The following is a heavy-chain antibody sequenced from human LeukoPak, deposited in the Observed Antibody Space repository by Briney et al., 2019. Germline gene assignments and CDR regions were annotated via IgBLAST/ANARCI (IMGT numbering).Heavy chain of an antibody. CDR1: GYTFNRYG. V-gene: IGHV1-18*01. CDR2: ISGYNGNT. CDR3: ARDYGYGVTVMISDDY. D-gene: IGHD5-12*01. Sequence: ASVKVSCKASGYTFNRYGITWGRQAPGQGPEWMGWISGYNGNTNYAQKLQGRVTMTTDTSTSTAYMELRSLRSDDTAMYYCARDYGYGVTVMISDDYWGQGTLVTVSS. J-gene: IGHJ4*02.